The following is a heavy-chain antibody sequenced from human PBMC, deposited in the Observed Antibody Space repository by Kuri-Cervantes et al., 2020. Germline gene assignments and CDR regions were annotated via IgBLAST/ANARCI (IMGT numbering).Heavy chain of an antibody. CDR2: ISYDGSNK. CDR1: GFTFSSCG. CDR3: AKAGYCSSTSCYHQHGMDV. J-gene: IGHJ6*02. D-gene: IGHD2-2*01. V-gene: IGHV3-30*18. Sequence: GGSLRLSCAASGFTFSSCGMHWVRQAPGKGLEWVAVISYDGSNKYYADSVKGRFTISRDNSKNTLYLQMNSLRAEDTAVYYCAKAGYCSSTSCYHQHGMDVWGQGTTVTVSS.